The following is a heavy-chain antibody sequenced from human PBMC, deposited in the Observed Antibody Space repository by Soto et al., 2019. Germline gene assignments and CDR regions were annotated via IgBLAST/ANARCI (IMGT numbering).Heavy chain of an antibody. D-gene: IGHD1-26*01. CDR2: IYQSGST. Sequence: QLQLEESGSGLVKPSQTLSLTCAVSGDSISSGGDSWNWIRQPPGKGLEWIGYIYQSGSTYYTPPPRGRVIMSVDRSEYPLSLSLRFATAAATAVYYCARGANVGTRAAWYFDVWGRGTLVIVSS. V-gene: IGHV4-30-2*01. CDR1: GDSISSGGDS. J-gene: IGHJ2*01. CDR3: ARGANVGTRAAWYFDV.